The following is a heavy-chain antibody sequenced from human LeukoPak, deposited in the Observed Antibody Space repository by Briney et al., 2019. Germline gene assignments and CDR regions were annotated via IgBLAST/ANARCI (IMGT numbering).Heavy chain of an antibody. CDR2: INGFSSAI. CDR3: ARDSIAAAGMLDY. Sequence: PEGSLRLSCAASGFTFSDYSMNWVRQAPGKGPEWVSYINGFSSAIYYADSVKGRFTISRENAKNSLSLQMHSLRAEDTAVYYCARDSIAAAGMLDYWGQGTLVTVSS. J-gene: IGHJ4*02. D-gene: IGHD6-13*01. CDR1: GFTFSDYS. V-gene: IGHV3-48*01.